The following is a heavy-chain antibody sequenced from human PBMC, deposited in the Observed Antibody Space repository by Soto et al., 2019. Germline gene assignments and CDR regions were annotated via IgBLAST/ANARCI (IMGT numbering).Heavy chain of an antibody. J-gene: IGHJ6*02. CDR1: GFTFSNYW. CDR2: IKQGGSEK. V-gene: IGHV3-7*05. D-gene: IGHD3-10*01. Sequence: AGGSLRLSCAASGFTFSNYWMNWVRQAPGKGPEWVANIKQGGSEKNYVDSVKGRFTISRDNAKNSLYLQMSSLRVEDTAVYYCARDRWYYGSGSYSYYGMDVWGQGTTVTVSS. CDR3: ARDRWYYGSGSYSYYGMDV.